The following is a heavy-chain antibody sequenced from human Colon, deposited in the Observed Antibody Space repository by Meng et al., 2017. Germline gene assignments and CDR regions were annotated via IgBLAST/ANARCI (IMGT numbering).Heavy chain of an antibody. CDR3: ARDYWGSLDF. J-gene: IGHJ4*02. Sequence: QGQAREPAPGLGRASETPSLICSVSGASVRRPDHQWRWVRQPPWKGLEWIGYARIDYANTNYNPSLKSRVNVSLDTSKNQFSLNVRSVTAADTAVYYCARDYWGSLDFWGQGILVTVSS. CDR2: ARIDYANT. D-gene: IGHD3-16*01. V-gene: IGHV4-61*08. CDR1: GASVRRPDHQ.